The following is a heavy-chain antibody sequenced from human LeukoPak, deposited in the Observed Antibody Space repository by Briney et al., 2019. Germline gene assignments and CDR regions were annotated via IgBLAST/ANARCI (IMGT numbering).Heavy chain of an antibody. J-gene: IGHJ3*02. V-gene: IGHV1-69*06. Sequence: AASVKVSCKASGGTFSSYAISWVRQAPGQGLEWMGGIIPIFGTANYAQKFQGRVTITADKSTSTAYMELSSLRSEDTAVYYCARASYYDSSGYLGAFDIWGQGTMVTVSS. CDR3: ARASYYDSSGYLGAFDI. CDR2: IIPIFGTA. D-gene: IGHD3-22*01. CDR1: GGTFSSYA.